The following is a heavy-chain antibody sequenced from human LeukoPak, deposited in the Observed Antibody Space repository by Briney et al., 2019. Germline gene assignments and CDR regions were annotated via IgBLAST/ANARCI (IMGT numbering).Heavy chain of an antibody. Sequence: ASVKVSCKASGGTFSSYAISWVRQAPGQGLEWMGRIIPILGIANYAQKFQGRVMLTADKSTSTAYMELSSLRSEDTAVYYCARVPYCGGDCYQHENWFDPWGQGTLVTVSS. D-gene: IGHD2-21*02. CDR2: IIPILGIA. CDR1: GGTFSSYA. V-gene: IGHV1-69*04. J-gene: IGHJ5*02. CDR3: ARVPYCGGDCYQHENWFDP.